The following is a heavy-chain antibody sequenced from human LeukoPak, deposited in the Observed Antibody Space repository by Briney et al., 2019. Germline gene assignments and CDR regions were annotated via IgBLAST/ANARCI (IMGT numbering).Heavy chain of an antibody. J-gene: IGHJ5*02. CDR2: IYYSGST. CDR3: ARELGYDGSGYYP. V-gene: IGHV4-59*01. CDR1: GGSISSYY. Sequence: SETLSLTCTVSGGSISSYYWSWIRQPPGKGLEWIGYIYYSGSTNYNPSLKSRVTISVDTSKNQFSLKLSSVTAADTAVYYCARELGYDGSGYYPWGQGTLVTVSS. D-gene: IGHD3-22*01.